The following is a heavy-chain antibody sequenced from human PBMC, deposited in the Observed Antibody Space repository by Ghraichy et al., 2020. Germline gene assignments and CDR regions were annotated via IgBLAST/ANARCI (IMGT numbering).Heavy chain of an antibody. J-gene: IGHJ4*02. CDR1: GFTFGSHA. V-gene: IGHV3-30-3*01. Sequence: GESLNISCADSGFTFGSHAMHWVRQAPGKGLEWVAVVSYDGSAQFYANSVKGRFTISRDNSKNTLSLQMNSLRGDDTAVYYCAREISDSSGFYYFDSWGQGTLVTVSS. CDR3: AREISDSSGFYYFDS. D-gene: IGHD6-6*01. CDR2: VSYDGSAQ.